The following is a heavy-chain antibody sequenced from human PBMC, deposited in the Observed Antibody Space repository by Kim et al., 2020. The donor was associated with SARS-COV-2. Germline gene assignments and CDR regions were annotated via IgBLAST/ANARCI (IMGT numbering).Heavy chain of an antibody. Sequence: FQGRVTMTRDTSISTAYMELSRLRSDDTAVYYCARVGWKEMATITGYFDYWGQGTLVTVSS. D-gene: IGHD5-12*01. J-gene: IGHJ4*02. V-gene: IGHV1-2*02. CDR3: ARVGWKEMATITGYFDY.